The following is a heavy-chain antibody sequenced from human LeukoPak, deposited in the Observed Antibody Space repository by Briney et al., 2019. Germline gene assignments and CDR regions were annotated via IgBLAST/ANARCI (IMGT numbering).Heavy chain of an antibody. Sequence: PSETLSLTCTVSGGSISSYYWSWLRQPPGKGLEWIGYIYYSGSTNYNPSLKSRVTISVDTSKNQFSLKLSSVTAADTAVYYCARQIAVAGTQWFDPWGQGTLVTVSS. CDR1: GGSISSYY. CDR3: ARQIAVAGTQWFDP. D-gene: IGHD6-19*01. CDR2: IYYSGST. J-gene: IGHJ5*02. V-gene: IGHV4-59*01.